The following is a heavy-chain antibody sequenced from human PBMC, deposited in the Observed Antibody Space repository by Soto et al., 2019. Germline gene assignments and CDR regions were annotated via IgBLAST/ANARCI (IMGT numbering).Heavy chain of an antibody. V-gene: IGHV3-48*02. CDR2: ISSGGGTI. D-gene: IGHD1-26*01. Sequence: VQLVESGGGLVQPGGSLRLSCGASGFTLSNYNMNWVRQAPGKGLEWISYISSGGGTIYYADSVKGRFTISRDNAKNSLNLQMNSLRDEDTAVYYCARSGSYRLDYWGQGTLVTVSS. J-gene: IGHJ4*02. CDR1: GFTLSNYN. CDR3: ARSGSYRLDY.